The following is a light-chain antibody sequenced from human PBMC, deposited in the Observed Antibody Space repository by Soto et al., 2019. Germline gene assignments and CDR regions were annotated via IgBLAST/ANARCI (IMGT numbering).Light chain of an antibody. V-gene: IGKV3-11*01. CDR3: QQYNSYSS. Sequence: ILVTKSPTTLTVSPGERATLFCRASQSVSSYLAWYQQKPGQAPRLLIYDASSRDTGIPARFSGSGSGTDFTLTINSLEPEDFAAYYCQQYNSYSSFGPGTKVDIK. CDR2: DAS. J-gene: IGKJ3*01. CDR1: QSVSSY.